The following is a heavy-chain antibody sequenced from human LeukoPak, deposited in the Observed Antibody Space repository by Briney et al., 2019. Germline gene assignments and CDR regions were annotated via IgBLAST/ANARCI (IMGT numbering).Heavy chain of an antibody. J-gene: IGHJ3*02. CDR2: ISSSSSYI. Sequence: GGSLRLSCAASGFTFNSYAMSWVRQAPGKGLEWVSSISSSSSYIYYADSVKGRFTISRDNAKNSLYLQMNSLRAEDTAVYYCARDPDLTGYSILDAFDIWGQGTMVTVSS. D-gene: IGHD3-9*01. CDR1: GFTFNSYA. V-gene: IGHV3-21*01. CDR3: ARDPDLTGYSILDAFDI.